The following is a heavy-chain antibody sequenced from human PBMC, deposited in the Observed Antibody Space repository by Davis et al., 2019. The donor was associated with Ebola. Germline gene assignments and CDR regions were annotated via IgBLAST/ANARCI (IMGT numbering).Heavy chain of an antibody. CDR1: GYTFTSYD. CDR2: MNPNSGNT. CDR3: ARGVYYYDSSGYYPNLLFDY. V-gene: IGHV1-8*03. Sequence: ASVKVSCKASGYTFTSYDINWVRQATGQGLEWMGWMNPNSGNTGYAQKFQGRVTITRNTSISTAYMELSSLRSEDTAVYYCARGVYYYDSSGYYPNLLFDYWGQGTLVTVSS. J-gene: IGHJ4*02. D-gene: IGHD3-22*01.